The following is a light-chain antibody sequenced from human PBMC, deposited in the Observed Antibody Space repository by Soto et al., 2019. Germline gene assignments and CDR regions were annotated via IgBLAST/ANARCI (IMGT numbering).Light chain of an antibody. V-gene: IGKV3-15*01. J-gene: IGKJ3*01. CDR3: QQYNNWPFT. CDR1: QSVSSN. CDR2: GAS. Sequence: EIVMTQSPATLSVSPGERATLSCRASQSVSSNLAWYQQKAGQAPRLLIYGASTRAAGIPARFSGSGSGTEFTLTISSLQSEYFAVYYCQQYNNWPFTFGPGTKVDIK.